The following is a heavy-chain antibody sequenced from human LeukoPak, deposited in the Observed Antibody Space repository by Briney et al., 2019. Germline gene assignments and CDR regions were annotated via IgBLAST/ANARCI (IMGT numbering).Heavy chain of an antibody. D-gene: IGHD5-18*01. Sequence: ASVKVSCKASGYTFTGYYMRWVRQAPGQGLEWMGWINPNSGGTNYAQKFQGRVTMTRDTFISTAYMELSRLRSDDTAVYYCARVRVYSYGRPYFDYWGQGTLVTVSS. CDR1: GYTFTGYY. CDR3: ARVRVYSYGRPYFDY. CDR2: INPNSGGT. J-gene: IGHJ4*02. V-gene: IGHV1-2*02.